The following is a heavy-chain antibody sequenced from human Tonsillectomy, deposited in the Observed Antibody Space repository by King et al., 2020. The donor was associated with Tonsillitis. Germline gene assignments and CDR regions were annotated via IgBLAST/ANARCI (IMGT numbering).Heavy chain of an antibody. CDR3: AVAVAGTGDAFYI. J-gene: IGHJ3*02. CDR2: IDHSGST. Sequence: VQLQESGPGLVKPSETLSLTCAVSGYSISSGYYWGWIRQPPGKGLEWIGSIDHSGSTYYNPSLKSRVTISVDTSKNQFSLKLSSVTAADTAVYYCAVAVAGTGDAFYIWGQGTMVTVSS. CDR1: GYSISSGYY. V-gene: IGHV4-38-2*01. D-gene: IGHD6-19*01.